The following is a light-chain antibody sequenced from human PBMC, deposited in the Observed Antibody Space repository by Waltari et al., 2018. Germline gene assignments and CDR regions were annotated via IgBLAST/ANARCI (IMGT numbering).Light chain of an antibody. V-gene: IGLV1-40*01. CDR2: RDD. Sequence: QSVLTQPPSVSGAPGQSVTISCTGSSSNIGAGYDVHWYQQIPGTAPKVPIYRDDKRPPGAPGRSSGSKSGTSADLSVIRLHVEEEADYFCQSYDRDLNAVLFGGGTKLTVL. J-gene: IGLJ2*01. CDR1: SSNIGAGYD. CDR3: QSYDRDLNAVL.